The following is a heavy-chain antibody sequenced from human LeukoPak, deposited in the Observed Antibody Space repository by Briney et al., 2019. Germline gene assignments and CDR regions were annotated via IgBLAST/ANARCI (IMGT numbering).Heavy chain of an antibody. Sequence: ASVKVSCKASGYTFTGYYIHWVRQAPGLGLEWMGWINPNSGGTNYAQKFQGRVTMTRDTSISTAYMELSRLTSDDTAVFYCARDSSGSYLDYWGQGTLVTVSS. D-gene: IGHD1-26*01. V-gene: IGHV1-2*02. CDR1: GYTFTGYY. CDR3: ARDSSGSYLDY. CDR2: INPNSGGT. J-gene: IGHJ4*02.